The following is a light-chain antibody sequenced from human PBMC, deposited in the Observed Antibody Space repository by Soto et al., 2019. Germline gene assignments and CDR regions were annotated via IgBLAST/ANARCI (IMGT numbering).Light chain of an antibody. CDR1: SSNIGAGFD. CDR3: AAWDDSLSGWV. V-gene: IGLV1-40*01. CDR2: GNT. J-gene: IGLJ3*02. Sequence: QSVLTQPPSVSGAPGQRVTIPCTGTSSNIGAGFDVHWYQQIPGTAPKLLIFGNTNRPSGVPDRFSGSKSGTSASLAISGLPSEDEADYYCAAWDDSLSGWVFGGGTKLTVL.